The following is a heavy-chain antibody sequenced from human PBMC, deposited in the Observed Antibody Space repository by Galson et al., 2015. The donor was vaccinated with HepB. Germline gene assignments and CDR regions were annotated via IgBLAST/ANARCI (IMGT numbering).Heavy chain of an antibody. CDR2: IVVGSGNT. J-gene: IGHJ4*02. CDR1: GFTFTSSA. V-gene: IGHV1-58*01. CDR3: AAGRVITPMGN. Sequence: SVKVSCKASGFTFTSSAVHWVRQARGQRLEWIGWIVVGSGNTNYAQKFQARVTITRDMSTSTDYMELSSLRSEDTAVYYCAAGRVITPMGNWGQGTLVTVSS. D-gene: IGHD3-22*01.